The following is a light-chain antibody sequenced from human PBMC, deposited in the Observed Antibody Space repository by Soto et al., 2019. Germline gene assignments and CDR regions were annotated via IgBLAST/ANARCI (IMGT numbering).Light chain of an antibody. CDR3: QQLSYYPRT. J-gene: IGKJ2*01. V-gene: IGKV1-9*01. CDR2: AAS. Sequence: IQMTQSPSSLSATVGDRVTITCRASRDVSSYLVWYQQKPGKAPELLIYAASTLQSGVPLRFSGSGSGTEFTRPISSLQPEDFATYYCQQLSYYPRTFGQGAKLEI. CDR1: RDVSSY.